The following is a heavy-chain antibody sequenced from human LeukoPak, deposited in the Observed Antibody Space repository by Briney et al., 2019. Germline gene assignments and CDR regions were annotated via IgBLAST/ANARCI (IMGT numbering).Heavy chain of an antibody. CDR3: ARVGIYCSGGSCDNFDY. Sequence: GGSLRLSCAASGFTVSSNYMSWVRQAPGKGLGWVSVIYSGGSTYYADSVKGRFTISRDNSKNTLYLQMNSLRAEDTAVYYCARVGIYCSGGSCDNFDYWGQGTLVTVSS. CDR1: GFTVSSNY. V-gene: IGHV3-53*01. CDR2: IYSGGST. D-gene: IGHD2-15*01. J-gene: IGHJ4*02.